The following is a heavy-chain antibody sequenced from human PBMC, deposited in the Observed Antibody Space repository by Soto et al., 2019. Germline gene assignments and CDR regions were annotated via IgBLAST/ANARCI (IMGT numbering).Heavy chain of an antibody. J-gene: IGHJ6*02. V-gene: IGHV4-4*02. CDR3: ASKRRDDILSWDV. CDR2: IYHSGST. D-gene: IGHD3-9*01. Sequence: QVQLQESGPGLVKPSGTLSLTCAVSGGSISSSNWWSWVRQPPGKGLEWIGEIYHSGSTNYNPSLKSRAXXSXDXXKNQFSLKLSSVTAADTAVYYCASKRRDDILSWDVWGQGTTVTVSS. CDR1: GGSISSSNW.